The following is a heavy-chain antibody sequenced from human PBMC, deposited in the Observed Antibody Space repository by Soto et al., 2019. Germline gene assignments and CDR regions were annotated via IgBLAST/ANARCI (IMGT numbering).Heavy chain of an antibody. CDR3: SRDGTFDY. J-gene: IGHJ4*02. D-gene: IGHD1-7*01. Sequence: QVQLVQSGAEVKKPGASVKVSCQASGYTFTRYFMQWVRKAPGQGLEWMGLINPAGGTTSYAQQFQGRVPMTRDTSTSTVYMELSSLRSEDTAVYYCSRDGTFDYWGQGTLVTVSS. CDR2: INPAGGTT. CDR1: GYTFTRYF. V-gene: IGHV1-46*01.